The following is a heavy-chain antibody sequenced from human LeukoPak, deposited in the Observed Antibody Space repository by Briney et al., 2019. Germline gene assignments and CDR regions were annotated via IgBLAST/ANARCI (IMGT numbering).Heavy chain of an antibody. CDR3: ARGSSGYYQYYYYYMDV. Sequence: GGSLRLSCAASGFTFSIYWMSWVRQAPGKGLEWVANIKQDGSEKYYVDSVKGRFTISRDNAKNSLYLQMNSLRAEDTAVYYCARGSSGYYQYYYYYMDVWGKGTTVTISS. CDR1: GFTFSIYW. V-gene: IGHV3-7*04. J-gene: IGHJ6*03. D-gene: IGHD3-22*01. CDR2: IKQDGSEK.